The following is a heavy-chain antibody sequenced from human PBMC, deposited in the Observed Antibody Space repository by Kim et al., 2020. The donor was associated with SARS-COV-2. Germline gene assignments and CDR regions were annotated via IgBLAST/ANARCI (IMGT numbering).Heavy chain of an antibody. V-gene: IGHV3-21*05. CDR3: ASDRTSDGVDV. Sequence: GGSLRLSCAGSGFSFSDYGITWVRQAPGKGLEFVSHISRTGSDIYYADSVKGRFTISRDNAKKSLYLQMNSLRADDAAVYYCASDRTSDGVDVWGQGTTVTVSS. J-gene: IGHJ6*02. CDR2: ISRTGSDI. CDR1: GFSFSDYG.